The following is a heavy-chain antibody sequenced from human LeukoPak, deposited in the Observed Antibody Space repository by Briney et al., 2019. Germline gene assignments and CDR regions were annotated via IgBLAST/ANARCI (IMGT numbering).Heavy chain of an antibody. CDR1: EFSVGSNY. Sequence: GGSLRLSCAASEFSVGSNYMTWVRQAPGKGLEWVSLIYSGGSTYYADSVKGRFTISRDNSKNTLYLQMNSLRGEDTAVYYCAKERGGEFDYWGQGTLVTVSS. J-gene: IGHJ4*02. CDR2: IYSGGST. V-gene: IGHV3-53*01. CDR3: AKERGGEFDY. D-gene: IGHD2-21*01.